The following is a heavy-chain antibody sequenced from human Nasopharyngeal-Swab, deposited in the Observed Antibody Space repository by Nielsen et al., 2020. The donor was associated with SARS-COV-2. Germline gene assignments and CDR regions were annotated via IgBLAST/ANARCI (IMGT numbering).Heavy chain of an antibody. D-gene: IGHD5-24*01. CDR3: ARSGDGYNFYLDY. V-gene: IGHV3-49*04. Sequence: GGSLRLSCTTPGFTFGDSSMSWVRQAPGKGLEWVGFIRSKTYGGPTESAASVKGRFTISRDDSRGIAYLQMNSLRTEDTAVYYCARSGDGYNFYLDYWGQGTLVTVSS. CDR2: IRSKTYGGPT. CDR1: GFTFGDSS. J-gene: IGHJ4*02.